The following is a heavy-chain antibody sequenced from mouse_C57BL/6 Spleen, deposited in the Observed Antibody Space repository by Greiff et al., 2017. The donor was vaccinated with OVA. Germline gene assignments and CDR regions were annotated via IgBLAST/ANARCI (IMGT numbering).Heavy chain of an antibody. CDR2: ISSGSSTI. CDR3: ARDGGRDYAMDY. J-gene: IGHJ4*01. V-gene: IGHV5-17*01. Sequence: DVHLVESGGGLVKPGGSLKLSCAASGFTFSDYGMHWVRQAPEKGLEWVAYISSGSSTIYYADTVKGRFTISRDNAKNTLFLQMTSLRSEDTAMYYCARDGGRDYAMDYWGQGTSVTVSS. CDR1: GFTFSDYG. D-gene: IGHD2-3*01.